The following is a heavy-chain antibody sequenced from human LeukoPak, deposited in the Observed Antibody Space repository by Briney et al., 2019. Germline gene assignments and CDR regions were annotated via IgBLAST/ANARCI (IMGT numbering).Heavy chain of an antibody. CDR3: ATHSTITMVRGARDY. D-gene: IGHD3-10*01. V-gene: IGHV3-30-3*01. Sequence: GRSLRLSCAASGFTFSSYVMHWVRQAPGKGLEWVAVISYDGSNKYYADSVKGRFTISRDNSKNTLYLQMNSLRAEDTAVYYCATHSTITMVRGARDYWGQGTLVTVSS. CDR1: GFTFSSYV. CDR2: ISYDGSNK. J-gene: IGHJ4*02.